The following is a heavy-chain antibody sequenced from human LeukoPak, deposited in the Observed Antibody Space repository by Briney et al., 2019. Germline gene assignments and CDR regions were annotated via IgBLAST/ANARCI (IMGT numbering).Heavy chain of an antibody. CDR3: AREASGDFWSGYFDY. J-gene: IGHJ4*02. V-gene: IGHV4-30-2*01. CDR2: IYHSGST. CDR1: GGSISSGGYS. Sequence: SQTLSLTCAVSGGSISSGGYSWSWIRQPPGKGLEWIGYIYHSGSTYCNPSLKSRVTISVDRSKNQFSLKLSSVTAADTAVYYCAREASGDFWSGYFDYWGQGTLVTVSS. D-gene: IGHD3-3*01.